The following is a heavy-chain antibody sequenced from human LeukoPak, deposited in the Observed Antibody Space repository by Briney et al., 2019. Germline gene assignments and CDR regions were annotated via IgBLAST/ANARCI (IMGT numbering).Heavy chain of an antibody. CDR2: IYYSGNT. J-gene: IGHJ3*02. D-gene: IGHD3-10*01. Sequence: SETLSLTCTVSGGSISSYYWSWIRQPPGKGLEWIGYIYYSGNTNYNPSLKSRVSISVDTSKNQFSLRLTSVTAADTAVYYCARNLWFGESSDAFYIWGQGTMVTVSS. CDR3: ARNLWFGESSDAFYI. V-gene: IGHV4-59*01. CDR1: GGSISSYY.